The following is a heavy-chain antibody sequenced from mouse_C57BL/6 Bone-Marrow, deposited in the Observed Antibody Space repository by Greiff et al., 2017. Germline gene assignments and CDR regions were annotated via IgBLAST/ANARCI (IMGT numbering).Heavy chain of an antibody. CDR3: ARGGNYGGYYFDY. J-gene: IGHJ2*01. D-gene: IGHD2-1*01. V-gene: IGHV1-47*01. CDR2: FHPYNDDT. Sequence: QVQLQQSGAELVKPGASVKMSCKASGYTFTTYPIEWMKQNHGKSLEWIGNFHPYNDDTKYNEKFKGKATLTVDKSSSTVYLELSLLTSDDSSVYYCARGGNYGGYYFDYWGQGTTLTVSS. CDR1: GYTFTTYP.